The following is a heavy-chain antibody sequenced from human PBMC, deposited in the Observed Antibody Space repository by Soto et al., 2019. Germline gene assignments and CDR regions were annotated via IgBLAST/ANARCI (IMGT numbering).Heavy chain of an antibody. Sequence: GGSLRLSCVAYPLVLSDYGMHQVRQALGKRLEWVALITNDGNNEYYRESVKGRFSVSRGTSTNTVDLLMNSLRPEDTGVYYCAKEGPGGGRHFYYAMDVWGQGTTVPGSS. J-gene: IGHJ6*02. D-gene: IGHD1-26*01. CDR1: PLVLSDYG. V-gene: IGHV3-30*02. CDR3: AKEGPGGGRHFYYAMDV. CDR2: ITNDGNNE.